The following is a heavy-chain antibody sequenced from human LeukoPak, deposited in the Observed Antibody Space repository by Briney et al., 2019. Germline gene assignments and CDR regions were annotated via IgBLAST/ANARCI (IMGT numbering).Heavy chain of an antibody. CDR3: ARDTRIAAAEYSFDY. Sequence: ASVKVSCKASGYTFTSYGISWVRQAPGQGLEWMGGITPIFGTANYAQKFQDRVTITADESTSTAYMELSSLRSEDTAVYYCARDTRIAAAEYSFDYWGQGTLVTVSS. CDR1: GYTFTSYG. CDR2: ITPIFGTA. V-gene: IGHV1-69*13. D-gene: IGHD6-13*01. J-gene: IGHJ4*02.